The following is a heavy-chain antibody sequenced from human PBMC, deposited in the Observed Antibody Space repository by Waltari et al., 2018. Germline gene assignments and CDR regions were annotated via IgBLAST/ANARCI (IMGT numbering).Heavy chain of an antibody. D-gene: IGHD1-26*01. V-gene: IGHV3-23*04. CDR3: ATRGTYYKFDY. CDR1: GFTFSSYA. J-gene: IGHJ4*02. CDR2: ISGTGGST. Sequence: EVQLVESGGDLVQPGGSLRLSCAASGFTFSSYAMSWVRQAPGKGLEWVSVISGTGGSTYYADSVKGRFTISRDNSKNTLYLQMNSLRAEDAAVYYCATRGTYYKFDYWGQGSLVTVSS.